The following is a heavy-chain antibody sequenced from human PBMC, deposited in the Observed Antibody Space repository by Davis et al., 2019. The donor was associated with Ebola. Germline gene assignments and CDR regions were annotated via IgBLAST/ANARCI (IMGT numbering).Heavy chain of an antibody. Sequence: PSETLSLTCTVSGYSISSGYYWGWIRQPPGKGLEWIGSIYHSGSTYYNPSLKSRVTISVDTSKNQFSLKLSSVTAADTAVYYCARALGPNDYWGQGTLVTVSS. CDR2: IYHSGST. CDR1: GYSISSGYY. D-gene: IGHD7-27*01. CDR3: ARALGPNDY. V-gene: IGHV4-38-2*02. J-gene: IGHJ4*02.